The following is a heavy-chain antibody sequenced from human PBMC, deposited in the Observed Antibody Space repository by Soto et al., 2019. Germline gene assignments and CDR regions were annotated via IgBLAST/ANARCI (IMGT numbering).Heavy chain of an antibody. CDR3: ARDGSGWAADDTYLDY. Sequence: QLQLQESGSGLVKPSQTLSLTCAVSGGSISSGGYSWSWIRQPPGKGLEWIGYIYHSGTTYYNPSLKSRVTISIDRAKNQLSLKLSSVPAADTAVYSCARDGSGWAADDTYLDYWGQGTLVTVSS. D-gene: IGHD6-19*01. CDR2: IYHSGTT. V-gene: IGHV4-30-2*01. CDR1: GGSISSGGYS. J-gene: IGHJ4*02.